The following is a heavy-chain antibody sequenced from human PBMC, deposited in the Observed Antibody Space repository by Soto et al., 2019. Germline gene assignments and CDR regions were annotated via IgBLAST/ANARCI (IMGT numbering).Heavy chain of an antibody. CDR2: INHSGST. CDR3: AREGCSGYDCWAYYYYYGMDV. J-gene: IGHJ6*02. CDR1: GGSFSGYY. D-gene: IGHD5-12*01. Sequence: PSETLSLTCAVYGGSFSGYYWSWIRQPPGKGLEWIGEINHSGSTNYNPSLKSRVTISVDTSKNQFSLKLSSVTAADTAVYYCAREGCSGYDCWAYYYYYGMDVWGQGTTVTVSS. V-gene: IGHV4-34*01.